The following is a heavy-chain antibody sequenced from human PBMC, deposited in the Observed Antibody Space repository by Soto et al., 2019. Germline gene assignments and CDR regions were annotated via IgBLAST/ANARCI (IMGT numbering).Heavy chain of an antibody. CDR2: ISGSGST. J-gene: IGHJ4*02. Sequence: EVQLLESGGGLVQPGGSLRLSCAASGFTFSNYAMNWVRQAPGKGLEWVSAISGSGSTYYADSVKGRFTISRDNSKNTLYLQRNSLRAEDTALYYCAKVPLRLDYFDYWGPGTLVTVSS. CDR1: GFTFSNYA. D-gene: IGHD5-12*01. V-gene: IGHV3-23*01. CDR3: AKVPLRLDYFDY.